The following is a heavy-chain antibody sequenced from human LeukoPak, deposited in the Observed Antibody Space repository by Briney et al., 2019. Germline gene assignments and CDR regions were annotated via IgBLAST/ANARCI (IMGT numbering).Heavy chain of an antibody. Sequence: GRSLRLSCAASGFTFSSYWMHWVRQAPGKGLVWVSRIKSDGSSTSYADSVKGRFTISRDNVKNTLYLQTNSLRAEDTAVYYCARDSAMVRGVILDYWGQGTLVTVSS. CDR3: ARDSAMVRGVILDY. CDR2: IKSDGSST. V-gene: IGHV3-74*01. J-gene: IGHJ4*02. D-gene: IGHD3-10*01. CDR1: GFTFSSYW.